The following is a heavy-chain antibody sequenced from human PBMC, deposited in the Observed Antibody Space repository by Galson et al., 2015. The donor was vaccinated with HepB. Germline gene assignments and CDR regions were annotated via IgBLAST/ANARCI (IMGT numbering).Heavy chain of an antibody. D-gene: IGHD1-1*01. J-gene: IGHJ4*02. CDR1: GGSFSGYY. V-gene: IGHV4-34*01. Sequence: ETLSLTCTVYGGSFSGYYWSWIRQPPGKGLEWIGEINHSGSTNYDPSLKSRVTISVDTSKNQFSLKLSSVTAADTAVYYCARGLELGYWGQGTLVTVSS. CDR3: ARGLELGY. CDR2: INHSGST.